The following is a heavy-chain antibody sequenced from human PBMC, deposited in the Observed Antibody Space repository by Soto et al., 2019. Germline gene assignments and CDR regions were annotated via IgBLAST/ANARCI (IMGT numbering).Heavy chain of an antibody. D-gene: IGHD6-25*01. J-gene: IGHJ6*02. V-gene: IGHV5-10-1*01. CDR3: VRVLPHSSVYVMDV. CDR2: IDPTDSYT. CDR1: GYSFTSYW. Sequence: PGESLKISCKGSGYSFTSYWIGWVRQMPGKGLEWMGRIDPTDSYTNYSPSFQGHVTISADKSISTAYLQWSSLKASDTAMYYCVRVLPHSSVYVMDVWGQGTTVTVSS.